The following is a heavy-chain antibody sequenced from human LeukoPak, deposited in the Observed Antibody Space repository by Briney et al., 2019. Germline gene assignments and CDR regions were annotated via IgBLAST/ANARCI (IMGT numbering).Heavy chain of an antibody. J-gene: IGHJ3*02. CDR2: ISYDGSNK. D-gene: IGHD1-26*01. CDR3: TRSIVGATCAFGI. Sequence: GGSLRLSCAASGFTLSSFAMHWVRQAPGKGLEWVAVISYDGSNKYYADSVKGRFTISRDNSKNTLYLQMNSLRVEDTAVYYCTRSIVGATCAFGIWGQGTMVTVSS. V-gene: IGHV3-30-3*01. CDR1: GFTLSSFA.